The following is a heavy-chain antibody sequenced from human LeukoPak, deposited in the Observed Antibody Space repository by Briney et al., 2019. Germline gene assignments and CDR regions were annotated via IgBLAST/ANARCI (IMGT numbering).Heavy chain of an antibody. CDR1: GFTFSSYS. D-gene: IGHD3-3*01. J-gene: IGHJ4*02. Sequence: GGSLRLSCAGSGFTFSSYSMGWVRQAPGKGLEWVANIKDSGIEKEYVDSVKGRFTISRDNAKNSLYLQMNSLRVEDTALYFCARWRGAQSEFDYWGQGTQVTVSS. CDR2: IKDSGIEK. CDR3: ARWRGAQSEFDY. V-gene: IGHV3-7*01.